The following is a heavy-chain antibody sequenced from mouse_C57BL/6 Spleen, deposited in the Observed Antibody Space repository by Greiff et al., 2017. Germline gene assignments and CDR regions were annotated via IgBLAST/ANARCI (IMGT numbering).Heavy chain of an antibody. Sequence: EVQLQQSGPELVKPGASVKISCKASGYTFTDYYMNWVKQSHGKSLEWIGDINPNNGGTSYNQKFKGKATLTVEKSSSTAYMELRSLTSEDSAVYYCAKYYGPWGQGTSVTAAS. CDR2: INPNNGGT. J-gene: IGHJ4*01. D-gene: IGHD1-1*01. V-gene: IGHV1-26*01. CDR3: AKYYGP. CDR1: GYTFTDYY.